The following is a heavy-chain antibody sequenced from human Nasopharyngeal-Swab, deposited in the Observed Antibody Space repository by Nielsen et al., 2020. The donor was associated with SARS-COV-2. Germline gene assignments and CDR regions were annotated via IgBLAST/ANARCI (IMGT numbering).Heavy chain of an antibody. CDR1: GFTVSSNY. J-gene: IGHJ4*02. CDR3: AKVNGYHRDNGDFEY. D-gene: IGHD5-24*01. V-gene: IGHV3-66*01. Sequence: GESLKISCAASGFTVSSNYMSWVRQAPGKGLEWVSVIYRDSSTYYADSVRGRFTISRDNSKNTLYLQMNSLGAEDTAVYYCAKVNGYHRDNGDFEYWGQGTLVTVAS. CDR2: IYRDSST.